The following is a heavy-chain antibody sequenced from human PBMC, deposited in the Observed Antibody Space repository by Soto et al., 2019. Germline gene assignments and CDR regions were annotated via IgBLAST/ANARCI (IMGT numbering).Heavy chain of an antibody. D-gene: IGHD1-1*01. V-gene: IGHV1-8*01. Sequence: GASVKVSCKSSGYTFTSYDIYCVRQATGQGLEWMGWMNPNTGSSGYAQKFQGRVTMTSDTSISTAHMELSSLRSEDTAVYYCARRAETNGWNGFGADKYYFDPWGQGTLVTVSS. CDR2: MNPNTGSS. CDR3: ARRAETNGWNGFGADKYYFDP. CDR1: GYTFTSYD. J-gene: IGHJ4*02.